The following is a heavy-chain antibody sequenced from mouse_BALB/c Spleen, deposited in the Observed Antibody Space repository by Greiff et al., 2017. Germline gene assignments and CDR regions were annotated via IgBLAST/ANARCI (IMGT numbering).Heavy chain of an antibody. CDR3: AMGDYFDY. CDR1: GFAFSSYD. Sequence: EVKLVESGGGLVKPGGSLKLSCAASGFAFSSYDMSWVRQTPEKRLEWVASISSGGSTYYPDSVKGRFTISRDNARNILYLQMSSLRSEDTAMYYCAMGDYFDYWGQGTTLTVSS. CDR2: ISSGGST. J-gene: IGHJ2*01. V-gene: IGHV5-6-5*01.